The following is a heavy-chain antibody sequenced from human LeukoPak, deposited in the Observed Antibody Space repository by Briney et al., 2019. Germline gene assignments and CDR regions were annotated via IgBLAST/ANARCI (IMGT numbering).Heavy chain of an antibody. CDR2: ISSSSSYI. D-gene: IGHD3-9*01. V-gene: IGHV3-21*01. Sequence: RQAPGKGLEWVSSISSSSSYIYYADSVKGRFTISRDNAKNSLYLQMNSLRAEDTAVYYCARDYVLRYFDWLSYYWFDPWGQGTLVTVSS. J-gene: IGHJ5*02. CDR3: ARDYVLRYFDWLSYYWFDP.